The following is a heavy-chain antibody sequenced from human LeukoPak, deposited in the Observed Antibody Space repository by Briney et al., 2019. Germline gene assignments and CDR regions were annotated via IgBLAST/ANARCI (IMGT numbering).Heavy chain of an antibody. CDR3: ARDLYYYGSGSYYDY. J-gene: IGHJ4*02. V-gene: IGHV3-23*01. Sequence: PGGSLRLSCAASGFTFSSYGMSWVRQVPGKGLEWVSAISGSGGSTYYADSVKGRFTISRDNSKNTLYLQMNSLRAEDTAVYYCARDLYYYGSGSYYDYWGQGTLVTVSS. CDR1: GFTFSSYG. D-gene: IGHD3-10*01. CDR2: ISGSGGST.